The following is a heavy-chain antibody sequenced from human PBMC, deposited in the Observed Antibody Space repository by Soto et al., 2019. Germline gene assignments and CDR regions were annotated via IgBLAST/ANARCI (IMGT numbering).Heavy chain of an antibody. CDR3: ARERQWESLPY. Sequence: QVQLVQSGAEVKKPGASVKVSCEAYVYTFRNYGITWVRQAPGQGLEWMGWVSAYNRNTNYAQKFQERVTMTTDTSTSTAYMELRSLRSADTAISFCARERQWESLPYWGQGTLVTVSS. V-gene: IGHV1-18*01. CDR2: VSAYNRNT. D-gene: IGHD1-26*01. CDR1: VYTFRNYG. J-gene: IGHJ4*02.